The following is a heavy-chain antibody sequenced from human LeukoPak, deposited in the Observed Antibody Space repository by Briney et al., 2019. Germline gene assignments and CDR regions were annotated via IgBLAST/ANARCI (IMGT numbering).Heavy chain of an antibody. CDR1: GFTFSSYA. CDR2: VSSNGGST. J-gene: IGHJ4*02. Sequence: GGSLRLSCAASGFTFSSYAMHWVRQAPGKGLEYVSGVSSNGGSTYYAGSVKGRFTISRDNSKNTVNLQMGSLRIEDTAVYHCARMTLYGSGTVDWGQGILVTVSS. D-gene: IGHD3-10*01. V-gene: IGHV3-64*02. CDR3: ARMTLYGSGTVD.